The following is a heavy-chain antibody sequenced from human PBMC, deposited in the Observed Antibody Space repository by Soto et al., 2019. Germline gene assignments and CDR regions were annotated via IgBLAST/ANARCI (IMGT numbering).Heavy chain of an antibody. CDR1: GFTFNNYG. J-gene: IGHJ6*02. V-gene: IGHV3-30*18. Sequence: GGSLRLSCAASGFTFNNYGMNWVRQAPGKGLEWVAIISNDGSNKYYIESVRGRFAISRDNSKNMLFLQMNSLRVEDTAVYFCTKDGRFDSDGSLYYYYYGMDVWGQGTTVTVSS. CDR3: TKDGRFDSDGSLYYYYYGMDV. CDR2: ISNDGSNK. D-gene: IGHD2-15*01.